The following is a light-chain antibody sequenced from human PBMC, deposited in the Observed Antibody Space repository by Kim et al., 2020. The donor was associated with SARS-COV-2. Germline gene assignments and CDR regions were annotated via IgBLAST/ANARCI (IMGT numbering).Light chain of an antibody. CDR3: QQSYSVPIT. J-gene: IGKJ5*01. Sequence: DVQMTQSPSSLSASVGDRVSITCRTSQSISSYVNWYQQKPGKAPKLLIYAASSLQGGVPPRFSGSGLGTDFTLSINSLQPEDFATYFCQQSYSVPITFGQGTRLEIK. CDR1: QSISSY. V-gene: IGKV1-39*01. CDR2: AAS.